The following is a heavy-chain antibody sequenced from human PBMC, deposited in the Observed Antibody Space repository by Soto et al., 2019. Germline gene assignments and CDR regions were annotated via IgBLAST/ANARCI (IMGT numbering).Heavy chain of an antibody. CDR1: GGTFSSNP. CDR3: ARGYSGYDYNFDY. J-gene: IGHJ4*02. CDR2: TIPTVGAG. D-gene: IGHD5-12*01. Sequence: GASVKVSCKASGGTFSSNPISWMRQAPGQGLEWVGGTIPTVGAGSYAQRFQGRVTITADKSTNTAYMELSSVTAADTAVYFCARGYSGYDYNFDYWGQGISVIVSS. V-gene: IGHV1-69*06.